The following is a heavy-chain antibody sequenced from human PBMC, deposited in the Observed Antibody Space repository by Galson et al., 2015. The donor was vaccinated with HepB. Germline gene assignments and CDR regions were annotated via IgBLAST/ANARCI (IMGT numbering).Heavy chain of an antibody. V-gene: IGHV5-51*01. CDR1: GYSFTSYW. CDR2: IYPGDSDT. D-gene: IGHD2-15*01. Sequence: QSGAEVKKPGESLKISCKGSGYSFTSYWIGWVRQMPGKGLEWMGIIYPGDSDTRYSPSFQGRVTISADKSISTAYLQWSSLKASDTAMYYCARQYCSGGSCISGGYWGQGTLVTVSS. CDR3: ARQYCSGGSCISGGY. J-gene: IGHJ4*02.